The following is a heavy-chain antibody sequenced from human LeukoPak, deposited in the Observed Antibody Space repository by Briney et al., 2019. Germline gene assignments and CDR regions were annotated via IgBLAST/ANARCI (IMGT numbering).Heavy chain of an antibody. D-gene: IGHD2-2*01. V-gene: IGHV3-48*01. Sequence: GGSLRLSCAASGFTFSSYSMNWVRQAPGKGLEWVSYITTSSDTIYYADSVKGRFTISRDNAKNSLYLQMNSLRAEDTAVYYCARGRPCSSTSCFLFDYWGQGTLVTVSS. CDR1: GFTFSSYS. CDR3: ARGRPCSSTSCFLFDY. CDR2: ITTSSDTI. J-gene: IGHJ4*02.